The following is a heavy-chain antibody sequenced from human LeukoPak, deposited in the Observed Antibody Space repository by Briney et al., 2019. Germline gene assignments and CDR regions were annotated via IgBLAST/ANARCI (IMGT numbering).Heavy chain of an antibody. Sequence: GGSLRLSCAASGFTFSSYAMHWVRQAPGKGLEWVAVISYDGSNKYYADSVKGRFTISRDNSKNTLYLQMNSLRAEDTAVYYCARAGHSSGWPNAFDIWGQGTMVTVSS. D-gene: IGHD6-19*01. V-gene: IGHV3-30-3*01. CDR3: ARAGHSSGWPNAFDI. J-gene: IGHJ3*02. CDR1: GFTFSSYA. CDR2: ISYDGSNK.